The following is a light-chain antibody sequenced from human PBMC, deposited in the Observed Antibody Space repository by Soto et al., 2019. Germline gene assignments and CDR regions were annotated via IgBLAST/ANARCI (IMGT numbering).Light chain of an antibody. Sequence: QSALTQPPSASGSPGQSVTISCTGTSSDIGAYDYVSWYQQHPGKAPKLIIYGVRHRPSGVPDRFSGSKSGNTASLTVSGGQPDDEEDVYCCSSSGNSNIGLFGGGTKVTVL. CDR1: SSDIGAYDY. J-gene: IGLJ3*02. CDR2: GVR. CDR3: CSSSGNSNIGL. V-gene: IGLV2-8*01.